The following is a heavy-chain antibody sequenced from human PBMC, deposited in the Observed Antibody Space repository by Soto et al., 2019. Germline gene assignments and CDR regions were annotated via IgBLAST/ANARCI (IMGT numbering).Heavy chain of an antibody. CDR1: GYSFTSYW. CDR3: ARQDYYDSSGYWGGFDY. CDR2: IYPCDSDT. V-gene: IGHV5-51*01. Sequence: GESLKISCKGSGYSFTSYWIGWVRQMPGKGLEWMWIIYPCDSDTRYSPSFQGQVTISADKSISTAYLQWSSLKASDTAMYYCARQDYYDSSGYWGGFDYWGQGTLVTVSS. J-gene: IGHJ4*02. D-gene: IGHD3-22*01.